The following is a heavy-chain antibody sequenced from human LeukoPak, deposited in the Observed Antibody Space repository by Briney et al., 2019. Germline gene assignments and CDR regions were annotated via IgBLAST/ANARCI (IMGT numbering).Heavy chain of an antibody. Sequence: GGSLRLSCAASGFTFSSYSMNWVRQAPGKGLEWVSYISGSSNYIYYADSVRGRFTISRDNAKTSVYLQMNSLRAEDTAVYYCAREHSGWYVDYWGQGTLVTVSS. CDR3: AREHSGWYVDY. V-gene: IGHV3-21*01. D-gene: IGHD6-19*01. J-gene: IGHJ4*02. CDR2: ISGSSNYI. CDR1: GFTFSSYS.